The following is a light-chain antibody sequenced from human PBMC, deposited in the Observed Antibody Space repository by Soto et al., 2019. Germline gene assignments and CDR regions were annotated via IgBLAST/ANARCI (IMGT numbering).Light chain of an antibody. CDR1: SSDVGGYNY. CDR3: SSYAVNNNLGL. Sequence: QSALTQPPSASGSPGQSVTISCTGTSSDVGGYNYVSWYQQFPGKAPKLMIYEVNNRPPGVPHRFSGPKSGNTASLTVSGLQAEDEADYYCSSYAVNNNLGLLGGGTKLTVL. CDR2: EVN. J-gene: IGLJ2*01. V-gene: IGLV2-8*01.